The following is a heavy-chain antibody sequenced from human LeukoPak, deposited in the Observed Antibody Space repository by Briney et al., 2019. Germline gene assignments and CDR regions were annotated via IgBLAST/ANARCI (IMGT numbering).Heavy chain of an antibody. CDR1: GGSISSSSYY. J-gene: IGHJ4*02. CDR2: INHSGST. D-gene: IGHD4-11*01. V-gene: IGHV4-39*07. Sequence: KSSETLSLTCTVSGGSISSSSYYRGWIRQPPGKGLEWIGEINHSGSTNYNPSLKSRVTISVDTSKNQFSLKLSFVTAADTAVYYCATSTTVTTFDYWGQGTLATVSS. CDR3: ATSTTVTTFDY.